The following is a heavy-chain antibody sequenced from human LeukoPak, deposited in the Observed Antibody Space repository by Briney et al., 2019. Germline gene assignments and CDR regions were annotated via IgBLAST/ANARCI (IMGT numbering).Heavy chain of an antibody. J-gene: IGHJ4*02. D-gene: IGHD2-21*01. CDR2: IYENDGTT. CDR3: AKDFRIGYSAHFDY. CDR1: GFTFRSHA. Sequence: GGSLRLSCLGSGFTFRSHAMSWVRQAPAKGLEFVAGIYENDGTTYYADSVKGRFSISRENSKNTLYLQMDSLRGEDTAVYYCAKDFRIGYSAHFDYWGQGALVTVSS. V-gene: IGHV3-23*01.